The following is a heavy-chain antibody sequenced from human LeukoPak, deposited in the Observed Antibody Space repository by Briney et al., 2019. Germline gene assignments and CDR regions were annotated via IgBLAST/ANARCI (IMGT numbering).Heavy chain of an antibody. CDR3: ARGPLGVLGYLDY. V-gene: IGHV3-7*01. J-gene: IGHJ4*02. CDR1: GFTFSSYW. Sequence: PGGSLRLSCAASGFTFSSYWMSWVRQAPGKGLEWVANIKQDGSEKYYVDSVKGRFTISRDNAKNSLYLQMNSLRAEDTAVYYCARGPLGVLGYLDYWGQGTLVTVSS. CDR2: IKQDGSEK. D-gene: IGHD3-16*01.